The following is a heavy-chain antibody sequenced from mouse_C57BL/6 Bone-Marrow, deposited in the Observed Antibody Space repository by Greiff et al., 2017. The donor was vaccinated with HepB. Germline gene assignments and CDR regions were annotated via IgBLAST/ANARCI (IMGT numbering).Heavy chain of an antibody. D-gene: IGHD2-1*01. CDR3: ARGGYYGNYDGDYYAMDY. J-gene: IGHJ4*01. CDR2: IHPSDSDT. CDR1: GYTFTSYW. V-gene: IGHV1-74*01. Sequence: VQLQQPGAELVKPGASVKVSCKASGYTFTSYWMHWVKQRPGQGLEWIGRIHPSDSDTNYNQKFKGKATLTADKSSSTAYMQLSSLTSEDSAVYFCARGGYYGNYDGDYYAMDYWGQGTSVTVSS.